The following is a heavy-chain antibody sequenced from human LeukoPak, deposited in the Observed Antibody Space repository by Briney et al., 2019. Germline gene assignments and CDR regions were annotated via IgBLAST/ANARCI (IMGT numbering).Heavy chain of an antibody. CDR2: IYHSGST. Sequence: SETLSLTCTVSGYSISSGYYWGWIRQPPGKGLEWIGSIYHSGSTYYNPSLKSRVTISVDTSKNQFSLKLSSVTAADTAVYYCARAGVGATTIYFDYWGQGTLVTVSS. CDR1: GYSISSGYY. D-gene: IGHD1-26*01. CDR3: ARAGVGATTIYFDY. J-gene: IGHJ4*02. V-gene: IGHV4-38-2*02.